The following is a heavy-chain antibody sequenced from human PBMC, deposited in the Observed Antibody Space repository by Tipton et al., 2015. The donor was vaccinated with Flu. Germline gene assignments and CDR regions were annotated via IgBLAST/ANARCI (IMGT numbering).Heavy chain of an antibody. Sequence: SLRLSCAASGFTFSDYYMSWIRQAPGKGLEWVSYISSSGSTIYYADSVKGRFTISRDNAKNSLYLQMNSLRAEDTAVYYCASGFLELGNWFDPWGQGTLVTVSS. CDR2: ISSSGSTI. CDR3: ASGFLELGNWFDP. J-gene: IGHJ5*02. D-gene: IGHD3-3*01. CDR1: GFTFSDYY. V-gene: IGHV3-11*01.